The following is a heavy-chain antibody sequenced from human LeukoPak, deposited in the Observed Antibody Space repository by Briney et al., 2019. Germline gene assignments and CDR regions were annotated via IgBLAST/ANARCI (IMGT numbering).Heavy chain of an antibody. V-gene: IGHV1-18*01. CDR1: GYTFTRYG. J-gene: IGHJ4*02. Sequence: ASVKVSCKASGYTFTRYGISWVRQARGQGGEWMRWISASNGTPNSAQTLHARVTMTTDTSTSTAYIELRSLRSDDTAVYYCARDYSSGWPFDYWGQGTLVTVSS. CDR2: ISASNGTP. CDR3: ARDYSSGWPFDY. D-gene: IGHD6-19*01.